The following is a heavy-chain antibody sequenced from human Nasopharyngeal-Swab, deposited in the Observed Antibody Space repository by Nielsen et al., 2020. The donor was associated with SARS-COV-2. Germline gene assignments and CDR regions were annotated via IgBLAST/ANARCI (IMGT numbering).Heavy chain of an antibody. V-gene: IGHV3-74*01. CDR3: AVGQHAGAFDY. CDR1: GFTFSRYW. Sequence: GESLKISCAASGFTFSRYWMHWVRQAPGKGLVWVSRVNGDGSGTGHADSVNGRFTISRDNAKSTLYLQMNSLRAEDTAVYYCAVGQHAGAFDYWGQGTLVTVSS. D-gene: IGHD1-26*01. CDR2: VNGDGSGT. J-gene: IGHJ4*02.